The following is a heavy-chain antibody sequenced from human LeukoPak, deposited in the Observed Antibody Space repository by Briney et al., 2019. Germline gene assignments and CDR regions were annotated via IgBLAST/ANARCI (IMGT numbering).Heavy chain of an antibody. J-gene: IGHJ4*02. CDR1: GFTFSDYY. V-gene: IGHV3-11*01. Sequence: GGTLRLSCAASGFTFSDYYMSWIRQAPGKGLEWVSYISSSGSTIYYADSVKGRFTISRDNAKNSLYLQMNSLRAEDTAVYYCARVHRMTTAYYWGQGTLVTVSS. D-gene: IGHD4-17*01. CDR2: ISSSGSTI. CDR3: ARVHRMTTAYY.